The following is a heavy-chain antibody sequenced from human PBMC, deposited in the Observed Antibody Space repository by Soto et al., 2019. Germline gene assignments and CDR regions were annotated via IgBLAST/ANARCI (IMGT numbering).Heavy chain of an antibody. CDR3: ARDLYYYDSSGYYYGFNGFDY. J-gene: IGHJ4*02. Sequence: SVKVSCKASGGTFSSYTISWVRQAPGQGLEWMGRIIPILGIANYAQKFQGRVTITADESTSTAYMELSSLRSEDTAVYYCARDLYYYDSSGYYYGFNGFDYWGQGTLVTVSS. D-gene: IGHD3-22*01. V-gene: IGHV1-69*04. CDR2: IIPILGIA. CDR1: GGTFSSYT.